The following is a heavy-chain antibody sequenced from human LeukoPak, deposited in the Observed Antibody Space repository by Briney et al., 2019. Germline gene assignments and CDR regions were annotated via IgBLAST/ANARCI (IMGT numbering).Heavy chain of an antibody. CDR2: IHYSGST. V-gene: IGHV4-30-4*08. CDR1: GGSISSGDYY. D-gene: IGHD3-10*01. Sequence: SETLSLTCTVSGGSISSGDYYWSWIRQPPGKGLEYLGYIHYSGSTYYNPSLKSRVTISVDTSKNQFSLTLSSVTAADTAVYYCARERSGSYYENFDYWGQGTLVTVSS. J-gene: IGHJ4*02. CDR3: ARERSGSYYENFDY.